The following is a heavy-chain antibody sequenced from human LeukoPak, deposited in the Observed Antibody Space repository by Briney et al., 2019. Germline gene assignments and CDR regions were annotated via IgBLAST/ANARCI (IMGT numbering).Heavy chain of an antibody. V-gene: IGHV3-30*03. Sequence: PGGSLRLSCAASGFTFSSYGMYWVRQAPGKGLEWVAVISYHGSNKYYADSVKGRFTISRDNSKNTLYLQMNSLRGEDTALYYCARDRHFVAFDIWGQGTMVTVSS. CDR2: ISYHGSNK. J-gene: IGHJ3*02. CDR3: ARDRHFVAFDI. CDR1: GFTFSSYG.